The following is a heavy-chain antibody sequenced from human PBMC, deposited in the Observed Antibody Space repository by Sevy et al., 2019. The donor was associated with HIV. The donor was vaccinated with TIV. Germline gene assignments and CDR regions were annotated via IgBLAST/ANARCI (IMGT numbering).Heavy chain of an antibody. J-gene: IGHJ4*02. CDR3: ARMGDYFDSSGYYPLKY. CDR2: INPNSDVT. D-gene: IGHD3-22*01. V-gene: IGHV1-2*02. CDR1: GYRFTDYY. Sequence: ASVKVSCETSGYRFTDYYIHWVRQAPGQGLEWMGWINPNSDVTKSAKKFQDRVSMTTGTSITTAYMELSGLRFDDTAVYYCARMGDYFDSSGYYPLKYWGQGTLVTVSS.